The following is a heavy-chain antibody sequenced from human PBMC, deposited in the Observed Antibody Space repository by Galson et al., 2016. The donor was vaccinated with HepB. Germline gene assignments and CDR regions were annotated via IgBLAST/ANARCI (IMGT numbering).Heavy chain of an antibody. Sequence: SLRLSCAASGFTFWSYAMSWVRQSPGKGLEWVSTISSSGASTFYADSVKGRFIVSRDSSTNTSHLEMNNLRAEDTALYFCARHWGIPPSRGPFDLWGRGTVVTVSS. J-gene: IGHJ3*01. D-gene: IGHD3-16*01. V-gene: IGHV3-23*01. CDR1: GFTFWSYA. CDR3: ARHWGIPPSRGPFDL. CDR2: ISSSGAST.